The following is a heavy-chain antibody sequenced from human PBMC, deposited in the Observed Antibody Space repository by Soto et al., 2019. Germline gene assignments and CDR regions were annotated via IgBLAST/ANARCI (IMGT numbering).Heavy chain of an antibody. CDR1: GFTFTTHG. CDR3: ARGSERYNWNDPWDY. V-gene: IGHV1-18*01. D-gene: IGHD1-1*01. J-gene: IGHJ4*02. CDR2: ISNGET. Sequence: HVQLVQSGAEVKKPGASVNVSCKASGFTFTTHGISWVRQAPGQGLEWMGWISNGETNYAQKLQGRVTMTTDTTTSTACMELGGLRFDDTAVYYCARGSERYNWNDPWDYWGQGTLVTVSS.